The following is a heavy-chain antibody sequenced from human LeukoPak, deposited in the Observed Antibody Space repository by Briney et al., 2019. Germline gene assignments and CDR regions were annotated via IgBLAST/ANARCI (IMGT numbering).Heavy chain of an antibody. CDR3: VIGSSGWYPMVPFDY. CDR1: GFTFSSYA. V-gene: IGHV3-64D*09. CDR2: ISSNGGST. Sequence: GGSLRLSCSASGFTFSSYAMHWVRQAPGKGLEYVSAISSNGGSTYYADSVKGRFTISRDNSKNTLYLQVSSLRAEDTAVYYCVIGSSGWYPMVPFDYWGQGTLVTVSS. D-gene: IGHD6-19*01. J-gene: IGHJ4*02.